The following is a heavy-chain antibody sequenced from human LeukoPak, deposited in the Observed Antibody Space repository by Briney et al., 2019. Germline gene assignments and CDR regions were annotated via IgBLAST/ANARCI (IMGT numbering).Heavy chain of an antibody. J-gene: IGHJ4*02. V-gene: IGHV3-30*04. D-gene: IGHD6-6*01. Sequence: PGGSLRLSCAASGFTFSSYAMHWVRQAPGKGLEWVAVISYDGSNKYYADSVKGRFTISRDNAKNSLYLQMNSLRAEDTAVYYCAREVEYTSSLSIDYWGQGTLVTVSS. CDR2: ISYDGSNK. CDR3: AREVEYTSSLSIDY. CDR1: GFTFSSYA.